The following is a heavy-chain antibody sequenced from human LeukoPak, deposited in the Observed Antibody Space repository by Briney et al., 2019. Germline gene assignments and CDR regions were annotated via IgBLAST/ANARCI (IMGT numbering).Heavy chain of an antibody. CDR2: IYHSGST. Sequence: SETLSLTCTVSGYSISSGYYWGWIRQPPGKGLEWIGSIYHSGSTYYNPSLKSRVTISVDTSKNQFSLKLRCVRAADTVVYYCARGALVGAMAYWGQGTLVTVSS. D-gene: IGHD1-26*01. J-gene: IGHJ4*02. CDR3: ARGALVGAMAY. CDR1: GYSISSGYY. V-gene: IGHV4-38-2*02.